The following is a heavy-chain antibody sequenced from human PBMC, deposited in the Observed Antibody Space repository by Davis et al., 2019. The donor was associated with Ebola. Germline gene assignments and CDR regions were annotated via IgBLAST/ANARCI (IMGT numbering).Heavy chain of an antibody. J-gene: IGHJ6*03. CDR2: ISGSGGST. V-gene: IGHV3-23*01. CDR1: GFTFSSYA. Sequence: PGGSLRLSCAASGFTFSSYAMSWVRQAPGKGLEWVSAISGSGGSTYYADSVKGRFTISRDNSKNTLYLQMNSLRAEDTAVYYCAKGGWNFLLYYYYYMDVWGKGTTVTVSS. D-gene: IGHD1-7*01. CDR3: AKGGWNFLLYYYYYMDV.